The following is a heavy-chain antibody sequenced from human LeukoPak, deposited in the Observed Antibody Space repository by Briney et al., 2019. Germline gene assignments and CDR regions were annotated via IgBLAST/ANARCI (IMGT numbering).Heavy chain of an antibody. CDR2: MYHSGST. V-gene: IGHV4-38-2*01. Sequence: SETLSLTCGVSGYSISSGYYWGWIRQPPGKGLEWIGSMYHSGSTYYNPSLKSRVTISVDTSKNQFSLQLSSVTAADTAVYYCARERITMVVVPITFFDYWGQGTLVTVSS. CDR1: GYSISSGYY. CDR3: ARERITMVVVPITFFDY. D-gene: IGHD3-22*01. J-gene: IGHJ4*02.